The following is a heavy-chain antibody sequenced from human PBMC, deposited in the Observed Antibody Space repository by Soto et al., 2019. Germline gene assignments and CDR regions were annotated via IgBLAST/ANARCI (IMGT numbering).Heavy chain of an antibody. Sequence: PSETLSLTCGVSSGSISSSNWWSWVRQPPGKGLEWIGEIYHSGSTNYNPSLKSRVTISVDKSKNQFSLKLSSVTAADTAVYYCARTTKPGSRWFDPWGQGTLVTVSS. V-gene: IGHV4-4*02. CDR2: IYHSGST. CDR1: SGSISSSNW. D-gene: IGHD1-1*01. J-gene: IGHJ5*02. CDR3: ARTTKPGSRWFDP.